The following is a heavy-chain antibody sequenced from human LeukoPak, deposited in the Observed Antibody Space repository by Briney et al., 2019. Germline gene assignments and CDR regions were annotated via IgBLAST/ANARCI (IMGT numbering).Heavy chain of an antibody. Sequence: ASVKVSCKASGDTFNDYTFSWVRQAPGQGLEWMGRIMPFLDVANYAPKFQGRVTLTADKSTSTAYMELSDLKSEDTAVYYCARVQWLAPQYYFDYWGQGTLVTVSS. J-gene: IGHJ4*02. CDR1: GDTFNDYT. CDR2: IMPFLDVA. CDR3: ARVQWLAPQYYFDY. V-gene: IGHV1-69*02. D-gene: IGHD6-19*01.